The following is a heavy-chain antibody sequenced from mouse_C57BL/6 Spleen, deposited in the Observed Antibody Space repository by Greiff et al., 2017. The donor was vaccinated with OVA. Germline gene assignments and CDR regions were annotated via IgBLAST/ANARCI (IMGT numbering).Heavy chain of an antibody. CDR3: ARDGGTGYFDY. CDR2: ISDGGSYT. V-gene: IGHV5-4*01. D-gene: IGHD3-3*01. Sequence: EVQGVESGGGLVKPGGSLKLSCAASGFTFSSYAMSWVRQTPEKRLEWVATISDGGSYTYYPDNVKGRFTISRDNAKNNLYLQMSHLKSEDTAMYYCARDGGTGYFDYWGQGTTLTVSS. CDR1: GFTFSSYA. J-gene: IGHJ2*01.